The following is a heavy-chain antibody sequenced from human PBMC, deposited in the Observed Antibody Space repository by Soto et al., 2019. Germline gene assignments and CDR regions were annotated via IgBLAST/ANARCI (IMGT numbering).Heavy chain of an antibody. V-gene: IGHV6-1*01. D-gene: IGHD5-18*01. J-gene: IGHJ4*02. Sequence: KQSQTLSLTCAISGDSVSSTSAAWNWIRQSPSRGLEWLGRTYYRSRWYNDYAVSVKGRITVNPDTSTNQFSLQLNSVTPEDTAVYYCARGYGYGFDYWGQGTLVTVSS. CDR3: ARGYGYGFDY. CDR1: GDSVSSTSAA. CDR2: TYYRSRWYN.